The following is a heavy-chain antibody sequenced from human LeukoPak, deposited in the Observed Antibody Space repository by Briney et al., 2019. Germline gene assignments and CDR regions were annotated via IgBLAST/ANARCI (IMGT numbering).Heavy chain of an antibody. CDR1: GGSISSSSYY. CDR3: ARRSGTYHAFDI. Sequence: SETLSLTCTVSGGSISSSSYYWGWIRQPPGKGLEWIGSIYYSGSTYYNPSLKSRVTISVDTSENQFSLKLSSVTAADTAVYYCARRSGTYHAFDIWGQGTMVTVSS. V-gene: IGHV4-39*01. D-gene: IGHD1-26*01. J-gene: IGHJ3*02. CDR2: IYYSGST.